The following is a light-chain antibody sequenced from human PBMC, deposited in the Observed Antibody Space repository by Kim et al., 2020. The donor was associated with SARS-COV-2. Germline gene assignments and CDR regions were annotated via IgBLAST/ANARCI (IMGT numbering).Light chain of an antibody. CDR1: SSDVGAYNY. V-gene: IGLV2-14*03. J-gene: IGLJ2*01. CDR2: DVS. CDR3: SSYTTSRTVV. Sequence: QSALTQPASVSGSPGQSITISCTGTSSDVGAYNYVSWYQQHPGKAPKVVIYDVSERPSGVYNRFARSKSTNTASLTISGLLAEDEADYYCSSYTTSRTVVFGGGTQLTVL.